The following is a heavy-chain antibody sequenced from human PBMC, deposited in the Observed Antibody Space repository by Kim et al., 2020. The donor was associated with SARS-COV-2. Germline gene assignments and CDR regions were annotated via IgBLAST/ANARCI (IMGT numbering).Heavy chain of an antibody. D-gene: IGHD1-20*01. Sequence: SETLSLTCTVSGGSISSDYWSWIRQPPGKGLDWIGYIYYSGSTNYNPSLNSRVTISVDTSKNPLSLKLSSVTAPDTAVSYCASIRARFITGTNLVGGYYYGIDVWGQGTTVTVS. V-gene: IGHV4-59*01. CDR2: IYYSGST. CDR3: ASIRARFITGTNLVGGYYYGIDV. CDR1: GGSISSDY. J-gene: IGHJ6*02.